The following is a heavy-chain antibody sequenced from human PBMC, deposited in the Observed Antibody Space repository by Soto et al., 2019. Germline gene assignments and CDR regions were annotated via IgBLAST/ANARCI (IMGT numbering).Heavy chain of an antibody. V-gene: IGHV1-69*13. CDR3: GVGGPGVCSGGSCYPYYYYGMDV. D-gene: IGHD2-15*01. CDR2: IIPIFGTA. Sequence: SVKVSCKASGGTFSSYAISWVRQAPGQGLEWMGGIIPIFGTANYAQKFQGRVTITADESTSTAYMELSSLRSEDTAVYYCGVGGPGVCSGGSCYPYYYYGMDVWGQGTTVTVSS. CDR1: GGTFSSYA. J-gene: IGHJ6*02.